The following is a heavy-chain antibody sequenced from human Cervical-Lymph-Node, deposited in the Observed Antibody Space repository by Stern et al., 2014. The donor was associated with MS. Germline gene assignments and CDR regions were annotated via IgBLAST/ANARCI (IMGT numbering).Heavy chain of an antibody. Sequence: VQLVESGGGLVQPGGSLRLSCAASGFTFSSYAMGWVRQAPGKGLEWVSTISGTGDTTLYADSVKGRFTISRDSSENTVYLQMSSLRADDTAVYYCAKTLAGYYYFDYWGQGSLVTVSS. CDR2: ISGTGDTT. CDR3: AKTLAGYYYFDY. J-gene: IGHJ4*02. CDR1: GFTFSSYA. D-gene: IGHD3-9*01. V-gene: IGHV3-23*04.